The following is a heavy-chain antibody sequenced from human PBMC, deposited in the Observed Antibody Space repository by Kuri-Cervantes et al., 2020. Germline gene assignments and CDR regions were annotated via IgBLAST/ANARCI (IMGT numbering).Heavy chain of an antibody. CDR1: GGSISSSSYY. J-gene: IGHJ4*02. CDR2: IYYSGST. CDR3: GRGDYDILTGFWH. V-gene: IGHV4-39*07. Sequence: SETLSLTCTVSGGSISSSSYYWGWIRQPPGKGLEWIGSIYYSGSTNYNPSLKSRVTISVATSKNQFSLKLSSVTAAATAVYYGGRGDYDILTGFWHWGQGTLVTVSS. D-gene: IGHD3-9*01.